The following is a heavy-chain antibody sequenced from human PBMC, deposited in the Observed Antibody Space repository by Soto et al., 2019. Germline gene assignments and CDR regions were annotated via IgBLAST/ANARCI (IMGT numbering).Heavy chain of an antibody. Sequence: GGSLRLSCAASGFTFSSDWMHWVRQAPGKGLVWVSGISGSGRTTSYTDSVKGRFIISRDNSKNTLYLQMNSLRDEDTAVYYCARVVGITMGRGVITGFDNWGQETLVTVSS. V-gene: IGHV3-74*01. J-gene: IGHJ4*02. CDR3: ARVVGITMGRGVITGFDN. D-gene: IGHD3-10*01. CDR2: ISGSGRTT. CDR1: GFTFSSDW.